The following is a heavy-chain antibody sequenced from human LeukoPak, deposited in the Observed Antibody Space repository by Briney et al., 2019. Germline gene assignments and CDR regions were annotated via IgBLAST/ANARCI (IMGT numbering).Heavy chain of an antibody. CDR1: GGSISSGGYS. D-gene: IGHD5-12*01. Sequence: SETLSLTCAVSGGSISSGGYSWSWVRQPPGKGLEWIGYIYHSGSTYYNPSLKSRVTISVDTSKNQFSLKLSSVTAADTAVYYCARGLRWLRFPRNYFDYWGQGTLVTVSS. CDR2: IYHSGST. V-gene: IGHV4-30-2*01. CDR3: ARGLRWLRFPRNYFDY. J-gene: IGHJ4*02.